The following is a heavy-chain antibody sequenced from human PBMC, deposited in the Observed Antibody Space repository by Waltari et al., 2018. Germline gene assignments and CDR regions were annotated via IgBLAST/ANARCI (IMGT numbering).Heavy chain of an antibody. CDR3: ASDVHSGRYGWFDP. V-gene: IGHV3-74*01. Sequence: EVQLVESGGDLVQPGGSLRLSCAASGFTFSTFWVHWVRQVPGKGLVGVLRSKSDGSATSYADSVKGRFTIARDNAKNTVYLQMNSLRAEDTAVYHCASDVHSGRYGWFDPWGQGTLVTVSS. CDR1: GFTFSTFW. J-gene: IGHJ5*02. D-gene: IGHD1-26*01. CDR2: SKSDGSAT.